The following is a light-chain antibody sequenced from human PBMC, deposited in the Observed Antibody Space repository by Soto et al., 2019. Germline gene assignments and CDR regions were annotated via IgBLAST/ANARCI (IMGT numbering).Light chain of an antibody. CDR1: SSNIGNNY. J-gene: IGLJ7*01. Sequence: QSVLTQPPSVSAAAGQTVTISCSGSSSNIGNNYVSWYQQLPGTAPKLLIYDNDKRPSGIPDRFSGSKSGRSATLGITGLQTGDEADYYCGTWDSSLSAAVFGGGTQLTVL. CDR2: DND. V-gene: IGLV1-51*01. CDR3: GTWDSSLSAAV.